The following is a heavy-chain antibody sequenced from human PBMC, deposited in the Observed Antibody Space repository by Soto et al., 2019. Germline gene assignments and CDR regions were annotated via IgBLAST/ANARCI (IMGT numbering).Heavy chain of an antibody. CDR1: GFTFSSYS. V-gene: IGHV3-21*01. CDR3: ARDPKWNDPSF. D-gene: IGHD1-1*01. CDR2: ISSSSSYI. J-gene: IGHJ4*02. Sequence: EVQLVESGGGLVKPGGSLRLSCAASGFTFSSYSMNWVRQAPGKGLEWVSSISSSSSYIYYADSVKGRFTISRDNAKNSLYLQMKSLRAEDTAVYYCARDPKWNDPSFWGQGTLVTVSS.